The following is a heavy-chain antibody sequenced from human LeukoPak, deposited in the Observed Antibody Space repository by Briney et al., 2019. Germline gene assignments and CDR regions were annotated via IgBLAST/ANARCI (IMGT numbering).Heavy chain of an antibody. Sequence: SETLSLTCSVSGGSISRSPYYWTWIRQPPGKGLEWIGNIYSSGSTYYNPSLKSRVTISVDTSRNQFSLKLNSVTAADTAIYYCATYSSGWYYFDYWGQGTLVTVSS. J-gene: IGHJ4*02. CDR3: ATYSSGWYYFDY. CDR2: IYSSGST. V-gene: IGHV4-39*01. CDR1: GGSISRSPYY. D-gene: IGHD6-19*01.